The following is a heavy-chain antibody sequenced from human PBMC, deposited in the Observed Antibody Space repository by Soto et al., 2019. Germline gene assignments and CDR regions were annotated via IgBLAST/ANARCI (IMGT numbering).Heavy chain of an antibody. Sequence: GGSLRLSCAASGFTFSNYAMNWVRQAPGKGLEWVSAISGSGYSSYHADSVKGRLTISRDNSKNTLYLQMNSLSPEDTAVYYCAKQSSSEIYCSGGSCYPDYWGQGTLVTVSS. J-gene: IGHJ4*02. CDR1: GFTFSNYA. CDR2: ISGSGYSS. V-gene: IGHV3-23*01. CDR3: AKQSSSEIYCSGGSCYPDY. D-gene: IGHD2-15*01.